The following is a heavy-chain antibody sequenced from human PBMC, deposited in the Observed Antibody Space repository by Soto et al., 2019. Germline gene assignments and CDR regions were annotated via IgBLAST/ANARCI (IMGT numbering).Heavy chain of an antibody. CDR3: ARGPRDSSSWKYYYYYGMDV. CDR2: INHSGST. D-gene: IGHD6-13*01. J-gene: IGHJ6*02. CDR1: GGSFSGYY. Sequence: SETLSLTCAVYGGSFSGYYWSCIRQPPGKGLEWIGEINHSGSTNYNPTLKRRVTISVDTSKNQFSLKLSSVTAADTAVYYCARGPRDSSSWKYYYYYGMDVWGQGTKVAVSS. V-gene: IGHV4-34*01.